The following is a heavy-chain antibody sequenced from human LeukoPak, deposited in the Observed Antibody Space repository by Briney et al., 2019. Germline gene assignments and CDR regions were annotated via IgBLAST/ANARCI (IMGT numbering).Heavy chain of an antibody. J-gene: IGHJ5*02. V-gene: IGHV3-7*01. Sequence: GGSLRLSCATSGFTFSSYWMSWVRQAPGKGLEWVANIKQDGSEIYSVDSVKGRFTFSRDNAKNSLYLQMNSLRAEDTAVYYCARVEILGYCSTTSCYAVFAPWGQGTLVTVSS. CDR1: GFTFSSYW. D-gene: IGHD2-2*01. CDR3: ARVEILGYCSTTSCYAVFAP. CDR2: IKQDGSEI.